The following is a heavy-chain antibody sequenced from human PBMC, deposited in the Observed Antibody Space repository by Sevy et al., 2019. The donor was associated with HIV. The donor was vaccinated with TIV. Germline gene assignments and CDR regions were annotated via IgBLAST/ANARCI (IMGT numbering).Heavy chain of an antibody. CDR1: GYTFSIYA. CDR2: ISADNGNK. V-gene: IGHV1-18*01. Sequence: ASVKVSCKGSGYTFSIYAVSWVRQAPGQGLEWLGWISADNGNKKYAQKFQGRVTMTTDTSTSTAYMELRSLRSDDTAVYYCARESRAAGMDYWGQGTLVTVSS. D-gene: IGHD6-13*01. CDR3: ARESRAAGMDY. J-gene: IGHJ4*02.